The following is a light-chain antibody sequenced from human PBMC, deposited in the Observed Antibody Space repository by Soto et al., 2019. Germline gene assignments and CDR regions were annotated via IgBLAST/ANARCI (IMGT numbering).Light chain of an antibody. CDR3: QQLNSYTLT. J-gene: IGKJ5*01. CDR1: QSISRY. V-gene: IGKV1-39*01. CDR2: AAS. Sequence: DIERTQSPSSLSASIGETVTVTCRASQSISRYLNWYQKKTGKAPTLLISAASSLERGVPLRFSGVVSGTEFTLTLSSLEPEDCATYECQQLNSYTLTFGPGTRLETK.